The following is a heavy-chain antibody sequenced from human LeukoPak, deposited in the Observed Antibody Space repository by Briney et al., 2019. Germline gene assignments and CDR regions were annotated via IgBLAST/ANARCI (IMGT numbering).Heavy chain of an antibody. D-gene: IGHD3-22*01. CDR2: IDWDDDK. V-gene: IGHV2-70*11. Sequence: SGPALVKPTQTLTLTCTFSGFSLSTSGMCVSWIRQPPGKALEWLARIDWDDDKYYSTSLKTRLTISKDTSKNQVVLTMTNTDPVDTATYYCARIRYDSSGYPPNFDYWGQGTLVTVSS. J-gene: IGHJ4*02. CDR3: ARIRYDSSGYPPNFDY. CDR1: GFSLSTSGMC.